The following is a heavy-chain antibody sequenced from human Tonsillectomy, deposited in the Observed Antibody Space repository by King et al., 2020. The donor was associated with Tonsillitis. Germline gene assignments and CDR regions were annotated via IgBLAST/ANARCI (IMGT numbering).Heavy chain of an antibody. Sequence: VQLVESGGGLVKPGRSLRLSCTGSGFTFGDYAMSWFRQAPGKGLQWVGFTRSKVYGGTTEYAASVKGRFTISRDDSTSIAYLQMTSLKTEDTAVYYCNRGRAAVANYYYNGMDVWGQGTTVTVSS. D-gene: IGHD6-19*01. CDR3: NRGRAAVANYYYNGMDV. V-gene: IGHV3-49*05. CDR2: TRSKVYGGTT. CDR1: GFTFGDYA. J-gene: IGHJ6*02.